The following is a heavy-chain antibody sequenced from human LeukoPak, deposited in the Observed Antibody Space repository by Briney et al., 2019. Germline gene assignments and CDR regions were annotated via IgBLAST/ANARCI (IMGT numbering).Heavy chain of an antibody. CDR3: ASCASLPSWFDP. V-gene: IGHV4-39*07. J-gene: IGHJ5*02. CDR1: GGSINSSSYY. Sequence: SETLSLTCTVSGGSINSSSYYWGWIRQPPGKGLEWIGSIYNGGSTYYNPSLKSRVTISVDTSENQFSLKLSSVTAADTAVYYCASCASLPSWFDPWGQGTLVTVSS. CDR2: IYNGGST.